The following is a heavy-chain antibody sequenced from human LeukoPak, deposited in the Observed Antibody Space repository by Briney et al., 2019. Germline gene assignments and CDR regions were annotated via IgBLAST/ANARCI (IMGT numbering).Heavy chain of an antibody. CDR2: ISGSGGST. V-gene: IGHV3-23*01. Sequence: PGGSLRLSCAASGFTFSSYGMSWVRQAPGKGLEWVSAISGSGGSTYYADSVKGRFTISRDNSKNTLYLQMNSLRAEDTAVYYCAKTLIFITAPDSGVSHYFDYWGQGTLVTVSS. J-gene: IGHJ4*02. CDR1: GFTFSSYG. D-gene: IGHD6-13*01. CDR3: AKTLIFITAPDSGVSHYFDY.